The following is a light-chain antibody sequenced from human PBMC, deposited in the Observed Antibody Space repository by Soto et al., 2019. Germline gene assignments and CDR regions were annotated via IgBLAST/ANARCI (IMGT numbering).Light chain of an antibody. J-gene: IGKJ3*01. CDR3: QQANSFPFT. Sequence: DIQMTQSPSSVSASVGDRVTITCRASQGIASWLAWYQQKSGEAPNLLIYAASNLQSGVPSRFSGSGSGTDFTLTISSLRPEDSATYYCQQANSFPFTFGPGTKVDIK. CDR1: QGIASW. V-gene: IGKV1-12*01. CDR2: AAS.